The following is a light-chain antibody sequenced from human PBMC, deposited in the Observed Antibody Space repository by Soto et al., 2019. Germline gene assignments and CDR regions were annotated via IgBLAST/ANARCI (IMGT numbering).Light chain of an antibody. J-gene: IGKJ3*01. CDR1: ESIRTW. CDR2: DAS. Sequence: DIQMTQSPSTLSASIGDRVTITCRASESIRTWLAWYQHKPGKAPKFLIYDASTLESGVPSRFSGRGSGTEFTLTISSLEHEDFEVYYCQQRRNWHRTLGPGTKVDIK. V-gene: IGKV1-5*01. CDR3: QQRRNWHRT.